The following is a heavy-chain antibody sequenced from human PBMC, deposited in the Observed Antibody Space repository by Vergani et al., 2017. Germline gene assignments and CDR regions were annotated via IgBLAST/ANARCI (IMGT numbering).Heavy chain of an antibody. CDR2: FDPEDGET. D-gene: IGHD2-2*01. J-gene: IGHJ4*02. CDR1: GYTIPELS. CDR3: ATELVVPAATDY. Sequence: QVQLVQSGAEVKKHGASVQVSCQVSGYTIPELSMPWVRQAPGQGLEWMGGFDPEDGETSYAQKFQGRVTMTEDTSTDTAYMELSSLRSEDTAVYYCATELVVPAATDYWGQGTLVTVSS. V-gene: IGHV1-24*01.